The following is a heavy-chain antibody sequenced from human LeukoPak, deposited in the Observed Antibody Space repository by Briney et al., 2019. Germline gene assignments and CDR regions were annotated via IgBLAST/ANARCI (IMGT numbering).Heavy chain of an antibody. Sequence: GGSLRLSCAASGFTFSSYWMSWVRQAPGKGLEWVSGISWNSGSIGYADSVKGRFTISRDNAKNSLYLQMNSLRAEDTALYYCAKDIVVITGRAFDVWGQGTMVTVSS. CDR1: GFTFSSYW. J-gene: IGHJ3*01. D-gene: IGHD3-22*01. V-gene: IGHV3-9*01. CDR3: AKDIVVITGRAFDV. CDR2: ISWNSGSI.